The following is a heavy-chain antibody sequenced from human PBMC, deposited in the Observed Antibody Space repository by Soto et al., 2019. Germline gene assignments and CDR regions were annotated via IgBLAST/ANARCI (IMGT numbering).Heavy chain of an antibody. CDR3: GSGPGP. V-gene: IGHV4-31*03. J-gene: IGHJ5*02. CDR2: IYNSATT. CDR1: GGYSVNVGGY. Sequence: THSLTCSVAGGYSVNVGGYWSWIRQHPGKGLEWIGYIYNSATTYYNPSLKSRVTISVDTSKNQFSLKLSSLIAAETADYCCGSGPGPWGQG.